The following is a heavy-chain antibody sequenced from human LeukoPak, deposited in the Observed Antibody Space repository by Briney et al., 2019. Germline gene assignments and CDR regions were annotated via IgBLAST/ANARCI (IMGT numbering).Heavy chain of an antibody. J-gene: IGHJ6*04. Sequence: GGSLRLSCAASGFTFSSYSMNLVRQDPGKGLEGVAYISSSSSTIYYADSVKGRFTISRDNAKNSLYLQMNSLRAEDTAVYYCAREKNPCYDSSAGMDVWGKGTTVTVSS. CDR1: GFTFSSYS. V-gene: IGHV3-48*01. CDR2: ISSSSSTI. D-gene: IGHD3-22*01. CDR3: AREKNPCYDSSAGMDV.